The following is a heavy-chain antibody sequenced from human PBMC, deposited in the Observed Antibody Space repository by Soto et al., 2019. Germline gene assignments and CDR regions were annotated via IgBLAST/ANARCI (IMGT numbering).Heavy chain of an antibody. Sequence: PGGSLRLSCAASGFTFSSYSMSWVRQAPGKGLEWVSSISSSSSYIYYADSVKGRFTISRDNAKNSLYLQMNSLRAEDTAVYYCAVGLRRYYFDYWGQGTLVTVSS. CDR2: ISSSSSYI. CDR1: GFTFSSYS. CDR3: AVGLRRYYFDY. V-gene: IGHV3-21*01. D-gene: IGHD4-17*01. J-gene: IGHJ4*02.